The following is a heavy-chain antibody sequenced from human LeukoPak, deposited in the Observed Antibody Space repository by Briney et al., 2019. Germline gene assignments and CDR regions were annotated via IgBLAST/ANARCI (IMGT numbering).Heavy chain of an antibody. Sequence: PSETLSLTCTVSGGSISSSSYYWGWIRQPPGTGLEWIGSIYYSGSTYYNPSLKSRVTISVDTSKNQFSLKLSSVTAADTAVYYCAGLLGYCSSTSCFRYYYGMDVWGQGTTVTVSS. CDR1: GGSISSSSYY. CDR2: IYYSGST. J-gene: IGHJ6*02. CDR3: AGLLGYCSSTSCFRYYYGMDV. V-gene: IGHV4-39*01. D-gene: IGHD2-2*01.